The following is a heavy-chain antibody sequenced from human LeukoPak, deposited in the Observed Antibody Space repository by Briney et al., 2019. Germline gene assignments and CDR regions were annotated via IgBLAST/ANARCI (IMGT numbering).Heavy chain of an antibody. CDR2: ISGSGGST. V-gene: IGHV3-23*01. Sequence: GGSLRLSCAASGFALSNVYMTWGRQAPGKGLEWVSAISGSGGSTYYADSVKGRFTISRDNSKNTLYLQMNSLRAEDTAVYYCAKDCRRTPYYFDYWGQGTLVTVSS. CDR1: GFALSNVY. CDR3: AKDCRRTPYYFDY. J-gene: IGHJ4*02.